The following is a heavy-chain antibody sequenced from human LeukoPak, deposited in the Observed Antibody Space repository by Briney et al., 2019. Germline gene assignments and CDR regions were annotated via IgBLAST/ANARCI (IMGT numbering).Heavy chain of an antibody. CDR2: IGDTGSII. D-gene: IGHD7-27*01. CDR3: ARDLNWETY. CDR1: GFTFSSYE. V-gene: IGHV3-48*03. J-gene: IGHJ4*02. Sequence: PGGSLRLSCAASGFTFSSYEMNWVRQAPGKGLEWISYIGDTGSIILYADSVKGRFTISRDNAKNSLYLQMNSLRAEDTAVYYCARDLNWETYWGQGTLVSVSS.